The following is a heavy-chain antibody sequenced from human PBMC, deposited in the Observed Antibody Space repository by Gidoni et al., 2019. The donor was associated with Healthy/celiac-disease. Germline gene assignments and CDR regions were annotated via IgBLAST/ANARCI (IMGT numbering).Heavy chain of an antibody. J-gene: IGHJ4*02. Sequence: QLTLNESGPTLVKPTQTLTLPCTFSGFSLRTSGVGVGWIRQTPGKALEWLALIYWDDDKRYSSSLKSSLTISKDTSKNQVVLTMINMEPGDTATYYCARQDSSGALDYWGQGTLVTVS. CDR3: ARQDSSGALDY. CDR2: IYWDDDK. V-gene: IGHV2-5*02. D-gene: IGHD3-22*01. CDR1: GFSLRTSGVG.